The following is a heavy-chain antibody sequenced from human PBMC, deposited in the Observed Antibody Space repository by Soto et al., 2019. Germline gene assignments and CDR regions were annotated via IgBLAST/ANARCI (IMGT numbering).Heavy chain of an antibody. CDR3: AREGPSHCHTSSCYSGLEV. CDR2: ISPYNGNT. J-gene: IGHJ6*02. CDR1: GYTFTNYD. Sequence: ASVKVSSKASGYTFTNYDISCVRQAPGQGLEWMGWISPYNGNTNYAWALQLRVTMPTDTYSNTAYMQPRSLRPDDTADYYRAREGPSHCHTSSCYSGLEVWGRGPTGAVSS. V-gene: IGHV1-18*01.